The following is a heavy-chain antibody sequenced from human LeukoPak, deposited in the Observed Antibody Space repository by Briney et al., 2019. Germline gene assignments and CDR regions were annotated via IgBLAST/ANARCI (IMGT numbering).Heavy chain of an antibody. J-gene: IGHJ4*02. Sequence: GSLRLSCAASGFTVSNKYMTWVRQPPGKGLEWIGSIYYSGSTYYNPSLKSRVTISVDTSKNQFSLKLSSVTAADTAVFYCATSGWYLLPGIYWGQGTLVTVSS. CDR3: ATSGWYLLPGIY. V-gene: IGHV4-39*01. CDR1: GFTVSNKY. D-gene: IGHD6-19*01. CDR2: IYYSGST.